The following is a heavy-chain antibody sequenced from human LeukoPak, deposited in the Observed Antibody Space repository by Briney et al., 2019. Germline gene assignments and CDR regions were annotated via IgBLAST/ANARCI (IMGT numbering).Heavy chain of an antibody. J-gene: IGHJ6*03. V-gene: IGHV3-33*06. D-gene: IGHD3-10*01. CDR3: AKEGGGSGSYYYYYYMDV. CDR2: IWNDGSGK. CDR1: GFTFSSYG. Sequence: GGSLRLSXAASGFTFSSYGMHWARQAPGKGLEWVAVIWNDGSGKYYAASVKGRFTISRDNSKNTLYLQMNSLRAEDTAVYYCAKEGGGSGSYYYYYYMDVWGKGTTVTVSS.